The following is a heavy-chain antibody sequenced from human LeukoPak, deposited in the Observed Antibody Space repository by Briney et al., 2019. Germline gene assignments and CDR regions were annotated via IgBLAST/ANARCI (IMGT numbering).Heavy chain of an antibody. J-gene: IGHJ4*02. D-gene: IGHD3-10*01. CDR2: VYYSGST. V-gene: IGHV4-59*12. CDR3: ARGLSRITMVRGVITRYYFDY. Sequence: SETLSLTCTVSGGSISTYFWSWIRQPPGKGLEWIGYVYYSGSTNYNPSLKSRVTISADTSKNQFSLRLSSVTAADTAVYYCARGLSRITMVRGVITRYYFDYWGQGTLVTVSS. CDR1: GGSISTYF.